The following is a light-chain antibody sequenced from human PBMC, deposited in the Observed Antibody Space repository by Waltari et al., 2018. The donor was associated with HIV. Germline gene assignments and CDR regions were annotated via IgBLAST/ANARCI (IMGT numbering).Light chain of an antibody. J-gene: IGKJ1*01. CDR1: QSIENS. CDR2: AAS. V-gene: IGKV1-39*01. CDR3: QLSYITPWT. Sequence: IQMTQSPSSLSASVGDRVTITCRASQSIENSLNWYQQKPGKAPNLLIFAASSLQSGVPSRFRGSGSGTDFTLTISSLHPEDFATYSCQLSYITPWTYGQGTKVDI.